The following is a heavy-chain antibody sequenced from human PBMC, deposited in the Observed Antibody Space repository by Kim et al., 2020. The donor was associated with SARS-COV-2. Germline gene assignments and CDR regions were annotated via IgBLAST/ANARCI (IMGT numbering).Heavy chain of an antibody. V-gene: IGHV4-34*01. CDR1: GGSFSGYY. Sequence: SETLSLTCAVYGGSFSGYYWSWIRQPPGKGLEWIGEINHSGSTNYNPSLKSRVTISVDTSKNQFSLKLSSVTAADTAVYYCARGGSSVLYYYYGMDVWGQGTTVTVSS. J-gene: IGHJ6*02. CDR2: INHSGST. CDR3: ARGGSSVLYYYYGMDV. D-gene: IGHD1-26*01.